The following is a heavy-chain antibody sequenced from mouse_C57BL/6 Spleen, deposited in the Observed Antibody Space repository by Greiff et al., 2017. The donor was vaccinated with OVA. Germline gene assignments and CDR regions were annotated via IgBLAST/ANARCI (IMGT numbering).Heavy chain of an antibody. D-gene: IGHD2-3*01. CDR3: ARWNGYYPHAMDY. CDR1: GYTFTSYW. J-gene: IGHJ4*01. CDR2: IYPSDSET. V-gene: IGHV1-61*01. Sequence: QVHVKQPGAELVRPGSSVKLSCKASGYTFTSYWMDWVKQRPGQGLEWIGNIYPSDSETHYNQKFKDKATLTVDKSSSTAYMQLSSLTSEDSAVYYCARWNGYYPHAMDYWGQGTSVTVSS.